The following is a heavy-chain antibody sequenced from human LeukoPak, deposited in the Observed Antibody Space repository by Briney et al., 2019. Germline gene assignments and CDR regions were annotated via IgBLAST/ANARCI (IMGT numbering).Heavy chain of an antibody. CDR3: ARSALGTITAWPFHY. D-gene: IGHD5-12*01. Sequence: GASVTVSFRASGYSFSNYGIARVRQAPGQGIEWMGWISGYQGSTKYEQNFQGRVTITIARATSTAYMDSRSLRSHHTARYFCARSALGTITAWPFHYWGQGTLVAVSS. V-gene: IGHV1-18*01. J-gene: IGHJ4*02. CDR2: ISGYQGST. CDR1: GYSFSNYG.